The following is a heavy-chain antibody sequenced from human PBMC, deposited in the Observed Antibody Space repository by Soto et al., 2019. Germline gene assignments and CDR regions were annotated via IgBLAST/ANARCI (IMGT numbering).Heavy chain of an antibody. V-gene: IGHV1-3*01. J-gene: IGHJ3*02. Sequence: QVQLVQSGAEVKKPGASVKVSCKASGYTFTSYAMHWVRQAPGQRLEWMGWINAGNGNTKYSQKFQGRVTITRDTSASTAYMELSSLRFEDTAVYFCATAIADDAFDIWGQGTMVTVSS. CDR2: INAGNGNT. CDR1: GYTFTSYA. D-gene: IGHD2-2*01. CDR3: ATAIADDAFDI.